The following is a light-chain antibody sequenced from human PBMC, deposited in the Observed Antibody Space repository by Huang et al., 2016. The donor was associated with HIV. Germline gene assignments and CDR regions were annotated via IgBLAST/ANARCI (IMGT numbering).Light chain of an antibody. V-gene: IGKV3-15*01. Sequence: EIVMTQSPATLSVSPGESATLSCRASQSVSSNLAWYQQKPGQSPRLLIYGASARATGIPARFSGSGAETEFTLTISSRQSEDFAVYYCQQYNNWPPWTFGQGTKVEIK. CDR3: QQYNNWPPWT. CDR1: QSVSSN. J-gene: IGKJ1*01. CDR2: GAS.